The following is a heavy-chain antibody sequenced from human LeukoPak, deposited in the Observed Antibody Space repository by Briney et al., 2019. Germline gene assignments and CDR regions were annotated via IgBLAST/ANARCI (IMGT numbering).Heavy chain of an antibody. Sequence: SETLSLTCTVSGGSISSYYWSWIRQPPGKGLEWIGYIYCSGSTNYNPSLKSRVTISVDTSKNQFSLKLSSVTAADTAVYYCVGGYGSAPYNWFDPWGQGTLVTVSS. V-gene: IGHV4-59*01. D-gene: IGHD3-10*01. CDR2: IYCSGST. CDR3: VGGYGSAPYNWFDP. CDR1: GGSISSYY. J-gene: IGHJ5*02.